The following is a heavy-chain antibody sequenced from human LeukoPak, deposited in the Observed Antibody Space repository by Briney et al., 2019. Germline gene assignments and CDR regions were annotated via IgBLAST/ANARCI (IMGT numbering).Heavy chain of an antibody. Sequence: ASETVSCKASGYTFTGYYMHWVRPAPGQGLAWMGWINPTSGSPNYAQKFQGRVTMTRDTSISTAYMELSRLRSDDTAVYYCARDGGKSAAFDYWGQGTLVTVSS. CDR3: ARDGGKSAAFDY. D-gene: IGHD3-16*01. CDR1: GYTFTGYY. CDR2: INPTSGSP. V-gene: IGHV1-2*02. J-gene: IGHJ4*02.